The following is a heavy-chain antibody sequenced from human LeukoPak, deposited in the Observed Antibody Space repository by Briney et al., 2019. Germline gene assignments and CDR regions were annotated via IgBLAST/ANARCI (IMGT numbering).Heavy chain of an antibody. CDR2: INSDGSST. Sequence: QTGGSLRLSCAASGFTFSSYWMHWVRQAPGKGLVWVSRINSDGSSTSYADSVKGRFTISRDNAKNTLYLQMNSLRAEDTAVYYCARDYSSGWYADFDYWGQGTLVTVYS. CDR1: GFTFSSYW. D-gene: IGHD6-19*01. J-gene: IGHJ4*02. CDR3: ARDYSSGWYADFDY. V-gene: IGHV3-74*01.